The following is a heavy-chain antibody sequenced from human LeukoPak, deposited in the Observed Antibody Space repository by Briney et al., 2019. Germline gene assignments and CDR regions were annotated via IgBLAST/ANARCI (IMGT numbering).Heavy chain of an antibody. CDR2: IKQDGSEK. CDR3: ARESVLRYFDWLLYYYYGMDV. V-gene: IGHV3-7*03. D-gene: IGHD3-9*01. J-gene: IGHJ6*02. Sequence: PGGSLRLSCAASGFTFSSYWMSWVRQAPGKGLEWVANIKQDGSEKYYVDSVKGRFTISRDNAKNSLYLQMNSLRAEDTAVYYCARESVLRYFDWLLYYYYGMDVWGQGTTVTVPS. CDR1: GFTFSSYW.